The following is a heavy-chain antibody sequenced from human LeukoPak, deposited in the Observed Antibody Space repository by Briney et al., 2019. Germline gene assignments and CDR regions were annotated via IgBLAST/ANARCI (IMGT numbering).Heavy chain of an antibody. CDR3: ARRRGLDFDY. V-gene: IGHV4-38-2*02. Sequence: SETLSLTCTVSGYSISSGYYWGWIRQPPGKGLEWIGSIYHSGSTYYNPSLKSRVTISVDTSKNQFSLKLSSVTAADTAVYYCARRRGLDFDYWGQGTLVTVSS. D-gene: IGHD3-16*01. CDR1: GYSISSGYY. J-gene: IGHJ4*02. CDR2: IYHSGST.